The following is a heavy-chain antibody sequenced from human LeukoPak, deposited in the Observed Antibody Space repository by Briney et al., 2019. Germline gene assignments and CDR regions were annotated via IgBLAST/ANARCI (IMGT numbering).Heavy chain of an antibody. Sequence: SETLSLTCTVSGGPVAGNPYYWGWIRQPPGQGLEWIGTISYSGSTYYNPSLKSRLTISVDTSKNQFSLKLSSVAAADTAVYYCARLDGFSYGYLYYFDHWGQGTLVTVSS. V-gene: IGHV4-39*01. J-gene: IGHJ4*02. CDR1: GGPVAGNPYY. CDR2: ISYSGST. CDR3: ARLDGFSYGYLYYFDH. D-gene: IGHD5-18*01.